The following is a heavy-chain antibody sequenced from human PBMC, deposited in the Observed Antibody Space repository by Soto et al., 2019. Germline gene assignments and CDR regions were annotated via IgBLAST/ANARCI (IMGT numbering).Heavy chain of an antibody. Sequence: GSLHVSCKPSGYPFTCYYIHWVRHAPGQGPEWMGWINPNSGATNYAQKFQGRVTMTRDTSISTVYMELRRLRSDDTAVYYCTRELGYIGVTGKGIKQLDPRAQRAPVTVSS. CDR2: INPNSGAT. CDR1: GYPFTCYY. V-gene: IGHV1-2*02. D-gene: IGHD6-19*01. CDR3: TRELGYIGVTGKGIKQLDP. J-gene: IGHJ5*02.